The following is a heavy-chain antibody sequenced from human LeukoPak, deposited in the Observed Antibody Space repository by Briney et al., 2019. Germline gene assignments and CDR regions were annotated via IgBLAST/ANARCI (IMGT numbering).Heavy chain of an antibody. V-gene: IGHV1-8*01. CDR2: MNPNSGNT. Sequence: ASVKVSCKASGYTFTSYDINWVRQATGQGLEWMGWMNPNSGNTGYAQKFQGRVTMTRNTSISTAYMELSSLRSEDTAVYYCARGDYDFWSGYSSHNWFDPWGQGTLVTVSS. CDR1: GYTFTSYD. D-gene: IGHD3-3*01. CDR3: ARGDYDFWSGYSSHNWFDP. J-gene: IGHJ5*02.